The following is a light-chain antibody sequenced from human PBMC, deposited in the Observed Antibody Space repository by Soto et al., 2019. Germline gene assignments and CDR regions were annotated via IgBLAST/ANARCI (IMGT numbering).Light chain of an antibody. Sequence: EIVMTQSPATLSVSPGERATLSRRASQSVSSNLAWYQQKPGQAPRLLIYGASSRATGITDRFSGSGSGTDFTLTISRLEPEDFAVYYCQQYGSSPWTVGPGTKVEIK. CDR3: QQYGSSPWT. V-gene: IGKV3-20*01. J-gene: IGKJ1*01. CDR1: QSVSSN. CDR2: GAS.